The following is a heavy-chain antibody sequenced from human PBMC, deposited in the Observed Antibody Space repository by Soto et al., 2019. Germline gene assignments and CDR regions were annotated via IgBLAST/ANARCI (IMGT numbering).Heavy chain of an antibody. D-gene: IGHD3-10*01. CDR2: ISYDGTNE. CDR3: AKGVVREPAYFDY. CDR1: GFTFSAFA. V-gene: IGHV3-30*18. Sequence: GGSLRLFCTVSGFTFSAFAMYWVRQAPGKGLEWVALISYDGTNEDYAESVRGRFTISRDNSKNTLYLDMNSLSAEDSAVYFCAKGVVREPAYFDYWGQGTLVTVSS. J-gene: IGHJ4*02.